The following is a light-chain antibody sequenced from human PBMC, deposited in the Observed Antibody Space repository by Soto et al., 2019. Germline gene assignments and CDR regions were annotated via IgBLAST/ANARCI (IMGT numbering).Light chain of an antibody. CDR1: SSDVGGYNY. V-gene: IGLV2-14*01. J-gene: IGLJ1*01. CDR2: DVS. CDR3: SSYTSSSTSYV. Sequence: QSVLTQPASVSGSPGQSITISCTGTSSDVGGYNYVSWYQQHPGKAPKLMIYDVSNRPSGVSNRFSGSKSGNTASLTISGLQAEDEADYYCSSYTSSSTSYVFVTGTKLTVL.